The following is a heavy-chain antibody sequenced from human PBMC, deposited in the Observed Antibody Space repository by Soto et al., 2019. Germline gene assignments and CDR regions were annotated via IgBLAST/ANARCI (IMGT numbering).Heavy chain of an antibody. D-gene: IGHD1-26*01. J-gene: IGHJ4*02. CDR2: IIPIFGTA. Sequence: SVKVSCKASGGTFSSYAISWVRQAPGQGLEWMGGIIPIFGTANYAQKFQGRVTITADESTSTAYMELSSLRSEDTAVYYCATLERGGGSYYLDYWGQGALVTVSS. CDR1: GGTFSSYA. CDR3: ATLERGGGSYYLDY. V-gene: IGHV1-69*13.